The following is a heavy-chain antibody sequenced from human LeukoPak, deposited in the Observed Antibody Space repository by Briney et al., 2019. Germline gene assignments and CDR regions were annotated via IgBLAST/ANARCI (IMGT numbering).Heavy chain of an antibody. V-gene: IGHV4-34*01. Sequence: SETLSLTCAVYGGSFSGYYWSWIRQPPGKGLEWIGEINHSGSTNYNPSLKSRVTMSVDTSKNQFSLKLSSVTAADTAVYYCAREAPFDYWGQGTLVTVPS. CDR3: AREAPFDY. D-gene: IGHD6-6*01. J-gene: IGHJ4*02. CDR1: GGSFSGYY. CDR2: INHSGST.